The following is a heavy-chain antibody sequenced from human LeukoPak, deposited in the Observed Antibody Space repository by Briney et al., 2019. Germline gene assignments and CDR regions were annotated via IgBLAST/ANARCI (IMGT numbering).Heavy chain of an antibody. CDR2: IYYSGST. J-gene: IGHJ3*02. CDR1: GGSISSYY. CDR3: ARRYTSSWDLLTDDAFDI. D-gene: IGHD6-13*01. Sequence: SETLSLTCTVSGGSISSYYWSWIRQPPGKGLEWIGYIYYSGSTNHNPSLKSRVTISVDTSKNQFSLKLSSVTAADTAVYYCARRYTSSWDLLTDDAFDIWGQGTMVTVSS. V-gene: IGHV4-59*08.